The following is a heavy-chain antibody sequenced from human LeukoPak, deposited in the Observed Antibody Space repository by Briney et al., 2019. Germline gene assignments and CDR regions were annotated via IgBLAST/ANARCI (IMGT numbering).Heavy chain of an antibody. CDR2: IKQDGSEK. D-gene: IGHD3-22*01. CDR3: AREPYYYDSSGYYDY. J-gene: IGHJ4*02. V-gene: IGHV3-7*01. Sequence: GGSLRLSCAASGFTFSSYWMSWVRQAPGKGLEWVANIKQDGSEKYYVDSVKGRFTISRDNAKNSLYLQMNSLRAEDTAVYYCAREPYYYDSSGYYDYWGQGTLVTVSP. CDR1: GFTFSSYW.